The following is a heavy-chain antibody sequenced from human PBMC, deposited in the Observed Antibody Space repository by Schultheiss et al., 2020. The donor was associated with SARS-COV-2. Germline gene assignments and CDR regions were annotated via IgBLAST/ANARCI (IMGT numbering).Heavy chain of an antibody. Sequence: GGSLRLSCSASGFTFSSYAMSWVRQAPGKGLEWVSVIYSGGSTYYANSVKGRFTISRDNSKNTLYVQMNSLRADDTAVYYCAKFAGATLDHYYYYMDVWGKGTTVTVSS. CDR1: GFTFSSYA. CDR2: IYSGGST. V-gene: IGHV3-23*03. CDR3: AKFAGATLDHYYYYMDV. J-gene: IGHJ6*03. D-gene: IGHD1-26*01.